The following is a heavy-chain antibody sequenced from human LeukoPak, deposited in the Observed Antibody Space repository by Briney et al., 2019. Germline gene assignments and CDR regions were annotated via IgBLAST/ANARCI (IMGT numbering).Heavy chain of an antibody. Sequence: KPSETLSLTCAVYGGSFSGYYWSWIRQPPGKGLEWIGEINHSGSTNYNPSLKSRVTISVDTSKNQFSLKLSSVTAADTAVYYCARGRVAAAATVLYYYYGMDVWGQGTTVTVS. D-gene: IGHD6-13*01. CDR1: GGSFSGYY. V-gene: IGHV4-34*01. CDR3: ARGRVAAAATVLYYYYGMDV. J-gene: IGHJ6*02. CDR2: INHSGST.